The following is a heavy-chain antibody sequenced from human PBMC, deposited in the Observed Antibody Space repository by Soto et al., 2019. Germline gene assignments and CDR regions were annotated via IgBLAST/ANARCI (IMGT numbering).Heavy chain of an antibody. Sequence: QPGGSLRLSCAASGFTFSSYAMSWVRQAPGKGLEWVSAISGSGGSTYYADSVKGRFTISRDNSKNTLYLQMNSLRAEDTAVYYCAKKTPELRGPTVLYYYYYGMDVWGQGTTVTVSS. CDR2: ISGSGGST. CDR3: AKKTPELRGPTVLYYYYYGMDV. D-gene: IGHD1-7*01. J-gene: IGHJ6*02. CDR1: GFTFSSYA. V-gene: IGHV3-23*01.